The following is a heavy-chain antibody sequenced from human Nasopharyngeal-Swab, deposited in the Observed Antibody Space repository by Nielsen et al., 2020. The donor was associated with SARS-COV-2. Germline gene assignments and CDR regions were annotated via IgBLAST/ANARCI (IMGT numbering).Heavy chain of an antibody. J-gene: IGHJ4*02. V-gene: IGHV3-23*01. CDR2: LSGSGDISGSGGST. CDR1: GSSFRTYG. Sequence: GGSLRPSCVASGSSFRTYGITWVRQAPGKVLEWVAALSGSGDISGSGGSTYYADSVKGRFTISRDNSKNTLSLQMNSLRAEDTAVYYCAKDLRGPYFFWGQGTLVTVSS. CDR3: AKDLRGPYFF. D-gene: IGHD2/OR15-2a*01.